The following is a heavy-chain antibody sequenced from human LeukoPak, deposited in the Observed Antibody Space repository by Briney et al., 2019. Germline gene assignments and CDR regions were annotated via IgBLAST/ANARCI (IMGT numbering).Heavy chain of an antibody. D-gene: IGHD1-1*01. J-gene: IGHJ6*03. CDR2: ISAYNGNT. Sequence: ASVKVSCKASGYTFTSYGISWVRQAPGQGLEWMGWISAYNGNTNYAQKLQGRVTMTTDTSTSTAYMELRSLRSDDTAVYYCARETVVQYNWNLYMDVWGKGTTVTISS. V-gene: IGHV1-18*01. CDR1: GYTFTSYG. CDR3: ARETVVQYNWNLYMDV.